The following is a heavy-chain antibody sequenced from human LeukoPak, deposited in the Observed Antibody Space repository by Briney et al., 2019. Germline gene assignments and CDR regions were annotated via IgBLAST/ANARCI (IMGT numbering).Heavy chain of an antibody. J-gene: IGHJ6*02. Sequence: GRSLRLSCAASGFTFDDYAMHWVRQAPGKGLEWVSGISWNSGSIGYADSVKGRFTISRDNARNSLYLQMNSLRAEDTALYYCAKSPTYYYDSSGYPLGGYYGMDVWGQGTTVTVSS. D-gene: IGHD3-22*01. CDR3: AKSPTYYYDSSGYPLGGYYGMDV. CDR1: GFTFDDYA. V-gene: IGHV3-9*01. CDR2: ISWNSGSI.